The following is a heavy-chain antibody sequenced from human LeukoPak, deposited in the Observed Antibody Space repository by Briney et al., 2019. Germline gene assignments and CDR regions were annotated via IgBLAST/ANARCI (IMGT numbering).Heavy chain of an antibody. J-gene: IGHJ3*02. Sequence: PGGSLRLSCAASGFTFSSYGMHWVRQAPGKGLEWVAVISYDGSNKYYADSVKGRFTISRDNSKNTLYLQMNSLRAEDTAVYYCAKLKQQLVLFDAFDIWGQGTMVTVSS. CDR2: ISYDGSNK. CDR1: GFTFSSYG. D-gene: IGHD6-13*01. V-gene: IGHV3-30*18. CDR3: AKLKQQLVLFDAFDI.